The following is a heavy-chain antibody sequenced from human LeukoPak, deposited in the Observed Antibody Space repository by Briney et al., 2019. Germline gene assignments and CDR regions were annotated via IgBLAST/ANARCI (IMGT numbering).Heavy chain of an antibody. V-gene: IGHV4-4*02. CDR3: ARRGYYMDV. CDR2: VYNSGNT. J-gene: IGHJ6*03. CDR1: SGSIFSSNW. Sequence: SETLSLTCAVSSGSIFSSNWWSWVRQPPGKGLEWIGYVYNSGNTNYNPSLKSRVTISVDTSKNQFSLKLSSVTAADTAVYYCARRGYYMDVWGKGITVTVSS.